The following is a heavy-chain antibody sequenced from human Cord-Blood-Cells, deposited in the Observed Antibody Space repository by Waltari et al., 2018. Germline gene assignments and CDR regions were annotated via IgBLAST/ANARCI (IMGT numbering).Heavy chain of an antibody. Sequence: QVQLVQSGAEVKKPGASVKVSCKASGYTFTSYDINWVRQATGQGLEWMGCINPNSVNTGYAQRFQGRVPITRNTSISTAYMELSSLRSEDTAVYYCAREGYLSEQLFDYWGQGTLVTVSS. CDR3: AREGYLSEQLFDY. J-gene: IGHJ4*02. D-gene: IGHD6-13*01. V-gene: IGHV1-8*03. CDR2: INPNSVNT. CDR1: GYTFTSYD.